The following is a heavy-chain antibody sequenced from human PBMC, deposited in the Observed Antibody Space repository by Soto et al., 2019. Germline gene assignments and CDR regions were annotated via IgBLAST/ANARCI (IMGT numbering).Heavy chain of an antibody. CDR1: GGAISSGDYC. J-gene: IGHJ4*02. CDR3: SRAPFSSSNYFDY. V-gene: IGHV4-30-4*01. CDR2: IYYSGST. D-gene: IGHD6-6*01. Sequence: QVQLQESGPGLVKPSQTLSLTCTVSGGAISSGDYCWSWIRQPPGKGLEWIGYIYYSGSTYYNPSLKSRVTISVDTSKNQFSLKLSSVTAADTAVYYCSRAPFSSSNYFDYWGQGTLVTVSS.